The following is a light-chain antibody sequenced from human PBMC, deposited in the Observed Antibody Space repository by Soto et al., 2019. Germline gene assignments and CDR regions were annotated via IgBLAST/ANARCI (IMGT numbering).Light chain of an antibody. Sequence: DIQMTQSPSTLSGSVGDIVSISWLASQTIIIWLSWYQQKPGKAPKLLISKASTLKSGVPSRFSGSGSGTDFTLTLSSLQPEDFATYYCQQVNSLPSTFGQGTRLENK. CDR2: KAS. J-gene: IGKJ5*01. CDR1: QTIIIW. CDR3: QQVNSLPST. V-gene: IGKV1-5*03.